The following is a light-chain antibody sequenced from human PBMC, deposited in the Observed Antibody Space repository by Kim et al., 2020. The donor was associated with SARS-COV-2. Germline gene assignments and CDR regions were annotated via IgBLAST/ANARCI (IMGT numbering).Light chain of an antibody. J-gene: IGKJ5*01. CDR1: QSVSSN. V-gene: IGKV3-15*01. CDR3: QQYNNWPPST. CDR2: GAS. Sequence: EIVMTQSPATLSVSPGERATLSCRARQSVSSNLAWYQQKPGQAPRLLIYGASTRVTGIPARFSGSGSGTEFTLTISSLQSEDFAVYYCQQYNNWPPSTFGQGTRLEIK.